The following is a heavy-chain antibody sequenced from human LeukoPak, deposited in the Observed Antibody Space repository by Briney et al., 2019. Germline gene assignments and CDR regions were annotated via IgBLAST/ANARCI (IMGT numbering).Heavy chain of an antibody. J-gene: IGHJ4*02. CDR2: ISSSSSII. Sequence: PGGSLRLSCAASGFTFSSYSMNWVRQAPGKGLEWVSYISSSSSIIYYADSVKGRFTISRDNAKNSLYLQMNSLSAEDTAMYYCASGFEQWLEFDYWGQGTLVTVSS. CDR1: GFTFSSYS. D-gene: IGHD6-19*01. V-gene: IGHV3-48*01. CDR3: ASGFEQWLEFDY.